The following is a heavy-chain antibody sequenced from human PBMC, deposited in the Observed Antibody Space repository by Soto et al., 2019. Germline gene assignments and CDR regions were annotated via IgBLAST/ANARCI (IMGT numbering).Heavy chain of an antibody. Sequence: QVQLVESGGGVVQPGRSLRLSCAASGFDFSTYGMHWVRQAPGKGPEWVAVIWYDGSNKYYADSVRGRFIISRDNSKSTLCLQLDSLRTEDTAVYYGARAVGPFDYWGQGSLVTVSS. J-gene: IGHJ4*02. CDR2: IWYDGSNK. D-gene: IGHD1-26*01. CDR3: ARAVGPFDY. CDR1: GFDFSTYG. V-gene: IGHV3-33*01.